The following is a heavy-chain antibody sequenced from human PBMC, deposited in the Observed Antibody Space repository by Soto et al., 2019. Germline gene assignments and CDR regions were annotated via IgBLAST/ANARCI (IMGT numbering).Heavy chain of an antibody. J-gene: IGHJ4*02. Sequence: GGFLRLSCETSGFTFSSCVMTWVRQAPGKGLEWVAVITKSGDTDYADSVKGRFTISRDNSKNTVYLQMNSLRAEDTAVYYCAKGLLNGRWYAADWGQGALVTVSS. CDR1: GFTFSSCV. CDR2: ITKSGDT. V-gene: IGHV3-23*01. D-gene: IGHD6-13*01. CDR3: AKGLLNGRWYAAD.